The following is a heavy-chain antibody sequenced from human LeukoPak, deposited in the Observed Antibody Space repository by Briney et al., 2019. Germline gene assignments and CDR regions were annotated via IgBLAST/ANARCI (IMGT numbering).Heavy chain of an antibody. J-gene: IGHJ4*02. CDR3: ARAERLHSGSYFDY. D-gene: IGHD1-26*01. Sequence: ASVKVSCKASGGTFSSYAISWVRQAPGQGLEWMGGIIPIFGTANYAQKFQSRVTITTDESTSTAYMELSSLRSEDTAVYYCARAERLHSGSYFDYWGQGTLVTVSS. CDR1: GGTFSSYA. V-gene: IGHV1-69*05. CDR2: IIPIFGTA.